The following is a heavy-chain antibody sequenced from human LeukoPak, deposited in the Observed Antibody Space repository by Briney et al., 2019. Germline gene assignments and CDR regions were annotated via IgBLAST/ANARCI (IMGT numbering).Heavy chain of an antibody. Sequence: PGGSLRLSCTASGFTFSSYAMSWVRQAPGKGLEWVSAISGNGGSTYYADSVKGRFTISRDNSKNTLYLQMNSLRAEDTAVYYCLLGYNWNYVSPYWGQGTLVTVSS. V-gene: IGHV3-23*01. J-gene: IGHJ4*02. CDR1: GFTFSSYA. D-gene: IGHD1-7*01. CDR3: LLGYNWNYVSPY. CDR2: ISGNGGST.